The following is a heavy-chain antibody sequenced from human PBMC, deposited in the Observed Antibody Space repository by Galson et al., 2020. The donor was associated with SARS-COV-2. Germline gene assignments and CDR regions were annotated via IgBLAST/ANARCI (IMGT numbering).Heavy chain of an antibody. CDR3: TKGRHTTSLFFDY. V-gene: IGHV3-23*01. D-gene: IGHD2-2*01. CDR1: GFTFSSYA. Sequence: GGSLRLSCAASGFTFSSYAMSWVRQAPGKGLEWVSAIIGSGDSTHYADSVKGQFTISRDNSKYTVYLQMNSLSAEDTATYFCTKGRHTTSLFFDYWGQGTLVTVSS. CDR2: IIGSGDST. J-gene: IGHJ4*02.